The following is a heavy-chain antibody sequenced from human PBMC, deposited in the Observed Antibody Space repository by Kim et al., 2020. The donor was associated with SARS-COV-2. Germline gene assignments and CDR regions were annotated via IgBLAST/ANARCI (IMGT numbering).Heavy chain of an antibody. CDR1: GFSFSSAW. CDR3: NNVIDYGGRNRDH. V-gene: IGHV3-15*01. CDR2: IKSENADGAE. J-gene: IGHJ4*01. Sequence: GGSLRLSCVASGFSFSSAWMSWVRQAPGKGLEWVGRIKSENADGAEDYSAPVLGSFTISRDDSTNKVFIQINSLKTADTGMYDCNNVIDYGGRNRDHWG. D-gene: IGHD4-17*01.